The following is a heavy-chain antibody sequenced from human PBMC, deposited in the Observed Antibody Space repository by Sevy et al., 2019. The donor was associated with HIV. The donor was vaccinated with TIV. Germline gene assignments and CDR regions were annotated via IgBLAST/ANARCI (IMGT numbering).Heavy chain of an antibody. J-gene: IGHJ4*01. D-gene: IGHD3-3*01. Sequence: GGSLRLSCAASGFTFSSYGMHWVRQAPGKGLEWVAVISCDGSNKYYADSVKGRFTISRDNSKNTLYLQMNSLRAEDTAMYYCAKDAQSYYDFWSGYPLPHFDYWGQGTLVTVSS. CDR1: GFTFSSYG. V-gene: IGHV3-30*18. CDR3: AKDAQSYYDFWSGYPLPHFDY. CDR2: ISCDGSNK.